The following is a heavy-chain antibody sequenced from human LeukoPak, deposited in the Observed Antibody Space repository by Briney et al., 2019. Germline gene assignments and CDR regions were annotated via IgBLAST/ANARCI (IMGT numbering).Heavy chain of an antibody. J-gene: IGHJ5*02. V-gene: IGHV1-3*01. Sequence: GASVKVSCKTSGFTFTTYTMHWVRQAPGQRLEWMGWINAANGNTQYSQKFQGRVTITRDTSASTAYMELSSLRSEDTAVYYCARGAPIRVAVAATFDPWGQGTLVTLPS. CDR3: ARGAPIRVAVAATFDP. D-gene: IGHD6-19*01. CDR2: INAANGNT. CDR1: GFTFTTYT.